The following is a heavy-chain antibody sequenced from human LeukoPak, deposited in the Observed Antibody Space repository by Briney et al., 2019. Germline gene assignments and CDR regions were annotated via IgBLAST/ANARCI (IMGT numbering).Heavy chain of an antibody. D-gene: IGHD3-10*01. CDR2: ISGSGGAT. CDR3: AKGAYYHGSGRYFDY. CDR1: GFTFSSYA. Sequence: PGGSLRLSCAASGFTFSSYAMTWVRQAPGKGLEWVSAISGSGGATYYADSVKGRFTMSRDNSKNTLYLQMNSLRAEDTAVYYCAKGAYYHGSGRYFDYWGQGTLVTVSS. J-gene: IGHJ4*02. V-gene: IGHV3-23*01.